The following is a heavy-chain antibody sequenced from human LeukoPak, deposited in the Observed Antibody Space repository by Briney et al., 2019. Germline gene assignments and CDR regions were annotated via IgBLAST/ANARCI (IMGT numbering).Heavy chain of an antibody. V-gene: IGHV4-34*12. CDR2: IFHSGST. CDR3: ARSIGYGTSFDY. Sequence: SETLSLTCAVYGGSFSGYYWTWIRQPPGKGLEWIGYIFHSGSTNYNPSLKSRVTISVDTSKNQFSLKLSSVTAADTAVYYCARSIGYGTSFDYWGQGTLVTVSS. J-gene: IGHJ4*02. D-gene: IGHD2-8*01. CDR1: GGSFSGYY.